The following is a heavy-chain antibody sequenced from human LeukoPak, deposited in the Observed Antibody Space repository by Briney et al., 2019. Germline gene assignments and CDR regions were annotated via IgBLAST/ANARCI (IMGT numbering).Heavy chain of an antibody. D-gene: IGHD3-10*01. J-gene: IGHJ4*02. CDR3: ARVITPRDC. Sequence: GGSLRLSCVASRFSFSSYWMSWVRQAPGKGLEWVANIKQDGSEKYYVDSVKGRFTISRDNTKNSLYLQMDSLRAEDTATYYCARVITPRDCWGQGTLVTVSS. V-gene: IGHV3-7*01. CDR2: IKQDGSEK. CDR1: RFSFSSYW.